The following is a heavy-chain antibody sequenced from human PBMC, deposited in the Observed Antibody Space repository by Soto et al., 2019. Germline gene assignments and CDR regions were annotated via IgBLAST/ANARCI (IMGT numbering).Heavy chain of an antibody. CDR3: ARSTPNGRRGSAIDI. V-gene: IGHV4-31*03. Sequence: QVQLQESGPGLLKPSQTLSLTCTVSGGSISSGGYFWNWIRHHPGKGLEWIGYIYYSGSAYYNPSLKSRVTISLDTSKNQFSLKVNSVTDADTALYYCARSTPNGRRGSAIDIWGPGTAVTVSS. J-gene: IGHJ3*02. CDR1: GGSISSGGYF. D-gene: IGHD2-15*01. CDR2: IYYSGSA.